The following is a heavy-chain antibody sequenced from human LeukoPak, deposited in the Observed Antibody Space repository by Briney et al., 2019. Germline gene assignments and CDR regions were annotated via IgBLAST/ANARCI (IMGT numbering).Heavy chain of an antibody. D-gene: IGHD3-9*01. J-gene: IGHJ4*02. V-gene: IGHV3-30*02. CDR2: VRYGGNIK. Sequence: GGSLRLSCATSEFTLSAYAMHWIRQAPGRGLEWVAFVRYGGNIKYYADSVKGRFTISRDNSKNTLYLQMNSLRPEDTAVYYCTKDLGTEYNIFDYWGQGTLVTVSS. CDR3: TKDLGTEYNIFDY. CDR1: EFTLSAYA.